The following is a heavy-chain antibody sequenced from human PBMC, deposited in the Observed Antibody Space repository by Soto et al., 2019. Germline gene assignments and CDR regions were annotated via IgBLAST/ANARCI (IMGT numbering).Heavy chain of an antibody. CDR2: ISSRSSHI. CDR3: ASWPDAFDI. Sequence: EVQLVESGGGLVKPGGSLRLSCAASGFTFSSYSMNWVRQAPGKGLEWVSSISSRSSHIYYADSVKGRFTISRDNAKNSLYLQMNSLRAEDTAVYYCASWPDAFDIWGQGTMVTVSS. V-gene: IGHV3-21*01. CDR1: GFTFSSYS. J-gene: IGHJ3*02.